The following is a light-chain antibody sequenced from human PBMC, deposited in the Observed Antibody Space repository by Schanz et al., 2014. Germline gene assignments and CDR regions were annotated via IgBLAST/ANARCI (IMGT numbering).Light chain of an antibody. J-gene: IGKJ1*01. CDR2: GAS. Sequence: EIVMTQSPATLSLSPGETATLSCRASQNVDSNLAWYQQKPGQAPNVLIYGASRRATGIPDRFSGSGSGTDFTLTISRLEPEDFAVYYCQHYSLSPLFGQGTKVDI. V-gene: IGKV3-20*01. CDR1: QNVDSN. CDR3: QHYSLSPL.